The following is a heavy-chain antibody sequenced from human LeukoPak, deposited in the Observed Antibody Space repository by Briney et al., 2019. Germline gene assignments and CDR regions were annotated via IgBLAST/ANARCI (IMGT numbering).Heavy chain of an antibody. Sequence: GGSLRLSCAASGFTFSSYSMNWVRQAPGKGLEWVSSISSSSSYIYYADSLKGRFTISRDNAKNSLYLQMNSLRAEDTAVYYCARDSLYSSRWYVSDYWGQGTLVTVSS. J-gene: IGHJ4*02. V-gene: IGHV3-21*01. CDR3: ARDSLYSSRWYVSDY. CDR2: ISSSSSYI. CDR1: GFTFSSYS. D-gene: IGHD6-13*01.